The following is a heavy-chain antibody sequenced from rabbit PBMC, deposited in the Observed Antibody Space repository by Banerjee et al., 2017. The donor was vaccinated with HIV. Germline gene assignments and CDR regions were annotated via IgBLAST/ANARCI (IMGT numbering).Heavy chain of an antibody. CDR3: ARNAGNGDLSRLNL. J-gene: IGHJ3*01. D-gene: IGHD2-1*01. CDR2: IYNGDGST. V-gene: IGHV1S45*01. Sequence: QEQLEESGGGLVKPEGSLTLTCKASGFTLSSYYMCWVRQAPGKGLEWIGCIYNGDGSTSHASWAKGRFTISKTSSTTVTLQMTSLTAADTATYFCARNAGNGDLSRLNLWGPGTLVTVS. CDR1: GFTLSSYY.